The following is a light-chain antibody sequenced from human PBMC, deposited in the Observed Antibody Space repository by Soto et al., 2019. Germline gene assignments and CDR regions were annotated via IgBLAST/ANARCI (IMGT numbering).Light chain of an antibody. CDR3: QHYDNLPLT. J-gene: IGKJ4*01. CDR2: DMS. Sequence: DIQMTQSPSSLSASVGDRVTIACQASHDIYNYLNWYHQKPGKAPRLLIFDMSNLERGVRSRFSGSGYRTHFSLPISNLEPEDVGTYFCQHYDNLPLTFGGGTKV. V-gene: IGKV1-33*01. CDR1: HDIYNY.